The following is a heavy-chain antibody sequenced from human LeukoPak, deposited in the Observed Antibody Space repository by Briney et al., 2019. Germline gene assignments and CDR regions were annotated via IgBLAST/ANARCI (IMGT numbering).Heavy chain of an antibody. D-gene: IGHD5-12*01. J-gene: IGHJ4*02. V-gene: IGHV4-59*01. CDR1: DDSITMYY. CDR2: VDHTGST. Sequence: SETLSLTCTVSDDSITMYYWTWIRQPPGKGLEWIGYVDHTGSTKFNPSLNGRVSISVDTSKNQFSLKPRSVTAADTAVYYCARVSGYDWESFYDYWGQGTLVTVS. CDR3: ARVSGYDWESFYDY.